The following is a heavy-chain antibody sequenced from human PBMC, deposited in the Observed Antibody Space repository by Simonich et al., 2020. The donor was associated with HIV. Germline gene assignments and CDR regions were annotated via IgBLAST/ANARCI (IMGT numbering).Heavy chain of an antibody. J-gene: IGHJ4*02. CDR1: GGSFSCYY. Sequence: QVQLQQWGAGLLKPSETLSLTCAVYGGSFSCYYRSWILQPPGKGLEWIGEINHSGSTNYNPALKSRVTISVDTSKNQFSLKLSSVTAADTAVYYCARGFYQRLYYFDYWGQGTLVTVSS. CDR3: ARGFYQRLYYFDY. V-gene: IGHV4-34*01. CDR2: INHSGST. D-gene: IGHD2-2*01.